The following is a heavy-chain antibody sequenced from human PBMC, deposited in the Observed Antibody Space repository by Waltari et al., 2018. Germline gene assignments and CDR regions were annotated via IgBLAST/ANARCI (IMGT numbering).Heavy chain of an antibody. Sequence: QITLKESGPTLVKPTQTLTLTCTFSGFSLSTSGVGVGWIRQPPGKALEWLALIYWNDDKRYSPSLKSRLTITKDTSKNQVVLTMTNMDPVDTATYYCAHMEEEILTGYYISYYFDYWGQGTLVTVSS. CDR3: AHMEEEILTGYYISYYFDY. V-gene: IGHV2-5*01. CDR2: IYWNDDK. J-gene: IGHJ4*02. D-gene: IGHD3-9*01. CDR1: GFSLSTSGVG.